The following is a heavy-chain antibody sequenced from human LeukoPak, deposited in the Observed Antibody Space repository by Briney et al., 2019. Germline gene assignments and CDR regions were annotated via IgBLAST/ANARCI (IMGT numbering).Heavy chain of an antibody. Sequence: SWVRQPPGKGLEWIGYIYYSGSTYYNPSLKSRVTISVDTSKNQFSLKLSSVTAADTAVYYCARDTPPAYCGGDCYYPDAFDIWGQGTMVTVSS. CDR3: ARDTPPAYCGGDCYYPDAFDI. D-gene: IGHD2-21*02. V-gene: IGHV4-30-4*08. CDR2: IYYSGST. J-gene: IGHJ3*02.